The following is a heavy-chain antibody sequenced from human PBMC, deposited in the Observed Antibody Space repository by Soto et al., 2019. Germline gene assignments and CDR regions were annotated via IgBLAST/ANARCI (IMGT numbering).Heavy chain of an antibody. Sequence: ASVKVSCKASGYTFTSCDSNWARQATEQGLEWMGWMNPNSGNTAYAQKFRGRVTMTGNTSIGTAYMELSSLRSEDTAMYYCARSYRNTNYYYYGMAVRGEGTTVTVSS. J-gene: IGHJ6*04. CDR2: MNPNSGNT. D-gene: IGHD4-4*01. CDR1: GYTFTSCD. CDR3: ARSYRNTNYYYYGMAV. V-gene: IGHV1-8*01.